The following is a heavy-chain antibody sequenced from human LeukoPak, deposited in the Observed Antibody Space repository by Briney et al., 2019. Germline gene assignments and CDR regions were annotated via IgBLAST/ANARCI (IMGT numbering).Heavy chain of an antibody. CDR2: NNHSGST. J-gene: IGHJ4*02. V-gene: IGHV4-34*01. CDR1: GGSFSGYY. CDR3: ARGAPYGGHGY. Sequence: SETLSLTCAVYGGSFSGYYWSWIRQPPGKGLEWIGENNHSGSTNYNPSLKSRVTISVDTSKNQFSLKLSSVTAADTAVYYCARGAPYGGHGYWGQGTLVTVSS. D-gene: IGHD3-16*01.